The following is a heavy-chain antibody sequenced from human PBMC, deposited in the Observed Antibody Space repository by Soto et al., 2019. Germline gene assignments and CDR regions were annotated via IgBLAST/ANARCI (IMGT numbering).Heavy chain of an antibody. Sequence: QLQLQESGPGLVKPSETLSLTCTVSGGSISSSSYYWGWIRQPPGKGLEWIGSIYYSGSTYYNPSLKIRVTISVDTSKNQCSLKLSSVTAADTAVYYCARQGYSGYNIISFFDYWGQGTLVTVSS. CDR2: IYYSGST. J-gene: IGHJ4*02. CDR3: ARQGYSGYNIISFFDY. D-gene: IGHD5-12*01. V-gene: IGHV4-39*01. CDR1: GGSISSSSYY.